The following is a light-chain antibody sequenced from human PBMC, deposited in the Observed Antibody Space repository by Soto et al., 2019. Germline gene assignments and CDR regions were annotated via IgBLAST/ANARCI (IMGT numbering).Light chain of an antibody. J-gene: IGKJ4*01. V-gene: IGKV1-39*01. CDR2: AAS. Sequence: DIQMTQSPSSLSASVGDRVTITCRASQSISSYLNWYQQKPGKAPKLLIYAASSLQSGVPSRFSGSGSGTDFTLTISSLQHKDFATYYCQQSYSTTTFGGGTKVDIK. CDR1: QSISSY. CDR3: QQSYSTTT.